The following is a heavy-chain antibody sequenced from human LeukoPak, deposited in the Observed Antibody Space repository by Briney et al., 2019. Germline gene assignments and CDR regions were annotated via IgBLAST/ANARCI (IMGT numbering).Heavy chain of an antibody. CDR1: GXXFSGYY. CDR3: ARGVVTPRSDYYYYYGMDV. CDR2: INHSGST. Sequence: SXXXSXTXAXXGXXFSGYYWSWIRQPPGKGLEWIGEINHSGSTNYNPSLKSRVTISVDTSKNQFSLKLSSVTAADTAVYYCARGVVTPRSDYYYYYGMDVWGQGTTXTVXS. J-gene: IGHJ6*02. V-gene: IGHV4-34*01. D-gene: IGHD4-23*01.